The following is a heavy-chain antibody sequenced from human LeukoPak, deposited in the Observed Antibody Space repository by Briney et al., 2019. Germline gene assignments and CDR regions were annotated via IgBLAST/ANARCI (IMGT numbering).Heavy chain of an antibody. Sequence: SETLSLTCTVSGGSISSYYWSWIRQPSGKGLEWIGEINHSGSTNYNPSLKSRVTISVDTSKNQFSLKLSSVTAADTAVYYCATGDYVEASFDYWGQGTLVTVSS. V-gene: IGHV4-34*01. CDR1: GGSISSYY. CDR2: INHSGST. CDR3: ATGDYVEASFDY. J-gene: IGHJ4*02. D-gene: IGHD4-17*01.